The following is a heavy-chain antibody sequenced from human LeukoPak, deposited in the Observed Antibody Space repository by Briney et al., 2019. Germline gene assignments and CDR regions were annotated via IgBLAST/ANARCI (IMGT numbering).Heavy chain of an antibody. J-gene: IGHJ6*02. V-gene: IGHV3-30*04. Sequence: GGSLRLSCAASGFTFSTYAMHWVRQAPGKGLEWVAVISYDGSNRYYADSVEGRFTISRDNSKNTLYLQMNSLRPEDTAVYYCARGGYGLGSSVPNFYGMDVWGQGTTVTVSS. CDR3: ARGGYGLGSSVPNFYGMDV. CDR1: GFTFSTYA. D-gene: IGHD3-10*01. CDR2: ISYDGSNR.